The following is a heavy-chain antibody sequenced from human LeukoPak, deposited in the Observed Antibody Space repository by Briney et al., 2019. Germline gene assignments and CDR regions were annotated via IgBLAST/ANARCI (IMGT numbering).Heavy chain of an antibody. Sequence: GGSLRLSCAASGFTFSHYYVSWIRQAPGKGLEWVAVIWYDGSNKYYEDSVKGRFTISRDNSKNMLYLQMNSLRAEDAAVYFCVREDTSVAGFDYWGQGTLVTVS. D-gene: IGHD5-18*01. J-gene: IGHJ4*02. V-gene: IGHV3-33*08. CDR3: VREDTSVAGFDY. CDR2: IWYDGSNK. CDR1: GFTFSHYY.